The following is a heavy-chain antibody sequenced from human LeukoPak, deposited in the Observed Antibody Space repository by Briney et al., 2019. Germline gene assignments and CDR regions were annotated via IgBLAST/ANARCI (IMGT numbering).Heavy chain of an antibody. V-gene: IGHV4-39*01. J-gene: IGHJ4*02. Sequence: SETLSLTCAVSGGSISSNSYYWGWLRQPPGTGLEWIGSIYYSGSTYYNPSLKSRVTISVDTSKNQFSLKLSSVTAADTAVYYCARHLLLWELHFDYWGQGTLVTVSS. CDR1: GGSISSNSYY. D-gene: IGHD1-26*01. CDR2: IYYSGST. CDR3: ARHLLLWELHFDY.